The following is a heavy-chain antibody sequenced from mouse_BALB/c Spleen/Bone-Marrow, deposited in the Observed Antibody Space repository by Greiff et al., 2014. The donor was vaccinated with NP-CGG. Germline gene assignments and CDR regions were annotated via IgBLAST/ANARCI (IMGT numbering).Heavy chain of an antibody. CDR3: AMGHYAMDY. Sequence: VQLKESGPGLVKPSQSLSLTCSVTGYSITNGYYWNWIRQFPGNKLEWMAYITHDGSSDYNPSLKNRISITRDTSKNQFFLKLNSVTTEDTSTYYRAMGHYAMDYWGQGTSVTVSS. CDR1: GYSITNGYY. V-gene: IGHV3-6*02. J-gene: IGHJ4*01. CDR2: ITHDGSS.